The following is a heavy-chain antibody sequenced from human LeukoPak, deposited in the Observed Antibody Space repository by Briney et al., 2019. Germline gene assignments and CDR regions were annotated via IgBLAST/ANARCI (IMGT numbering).Heavy chain of an antibody. J-gene: IGHJ4*02. Sequence: PGGSLRLSCAASGFTFSSYCMHWVRQAPGKGLVWVSRINSDGGSTSYADSVKGRFTISRDNAKNTLYLQMNSLRAEDTAVYYCARVYDVNWGGFDYWGQGTLVTVSS. D-gene: IGHD7-27*01. CDR3: ARVYDVNWGGFDY. V-gene: IGHV3-74*01. CDR2: INSDGGST. CDR1: GFTFSSYC.